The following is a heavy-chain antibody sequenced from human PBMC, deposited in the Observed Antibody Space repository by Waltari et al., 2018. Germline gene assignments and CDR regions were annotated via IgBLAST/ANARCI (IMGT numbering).Heavy chain of an antibody. CDR3: AKDRGAVTPAFDI. V-gene: IGHV3-30*02. J-gene: IGHJ3*02. Sequence: QVQLVESGGGVVQPGGSLRLSCAASGFTFSSYGMHWVRQAPGKGLWCVAFIRYDGSNKYYADSVKGRFTISRDNSKNTLYLQMNSLRAEDTAVYYCAKDRGAVTPAFDIWGQGTMVTVSS. CDR2: IRYDGSNK. D-gene: IGHD4-17*01. CDR1: GFTFSSYG.